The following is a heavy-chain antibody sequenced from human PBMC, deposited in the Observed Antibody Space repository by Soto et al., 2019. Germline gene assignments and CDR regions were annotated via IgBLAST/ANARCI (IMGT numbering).Heavy chain of an antibody. J-gene: IGHJ4*02. Sequence: EVQLVESGGGLVQPGGSLRLSCAVSGFTFSSYWMHWVRQIPGKGLMWVSRISTDGSITSYADSVKGRFTISRDNAKNTLYLQMNSLRAEDTAVYFCARGPYSSSFDYWGQGTLVTVSS. CDR3: ARGPYSSSFDY. CDR2: ISTDGSIT. D-gene: IGHD6-6*01. CDR1: GFTFSSYW. V-gene: IGHV3-74*01.